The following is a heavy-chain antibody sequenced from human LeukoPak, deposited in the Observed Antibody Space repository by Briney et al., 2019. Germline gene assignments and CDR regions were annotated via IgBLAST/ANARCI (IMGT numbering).Heavy chain of an antibody. CDR2: INSSGGST. CDR3: AREVYYDSSGSTDAFDI. V-gene: IGHV1-46*01. J-gene: IGHJ3*02. Sequence: ASVKVSCKASGYTFTSYYMHWVRQAPGQGLEWMGIINSSGGSTSYAQKFQGRVTMTRDMSTSTDYMELSSLRSEDTAVYYCAREVYYDSSGSTDAFDIWGQGTMVTVSS. CDR1: GYTFTSYY. D-gene: IGHD3-22*01.